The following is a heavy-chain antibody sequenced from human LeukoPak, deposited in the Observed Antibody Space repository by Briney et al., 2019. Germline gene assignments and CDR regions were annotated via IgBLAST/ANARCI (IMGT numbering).Heavy chain of an antibody. CDR1: GFTFSSYA. CDR3: AKDEYDFWSGYYPY. J-gene: IGHJ4*02. D-gene: IGHD3-3*01. CDR2: ISGSGGST. V-gene: IGHV3-23*01. Sequence: GGSLRLSCAASGFTFSSYAMSGVGQAPGKGLEWVSAISGSGGSTYYADSVKGRFTISRDNSKNTLYLQMNSLRAEDTAVYYCAKDEYDFWSGYYPYWGQGTLVTVSS.